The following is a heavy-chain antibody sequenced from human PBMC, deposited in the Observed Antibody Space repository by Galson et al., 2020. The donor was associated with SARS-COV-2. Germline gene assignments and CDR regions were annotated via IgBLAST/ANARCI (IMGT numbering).Heavy chain of an antibody. Sequence: SETLSLTCAVYGGSFSGYYWSWIRQPPGKGLEWIGEINHSGSTNYNPSLKSRVTISVDTSKNQFSLKLSSVTAADTAVYYCARGPLSTHSVVPAANTYGGYFDYWGQGTLVTVSS. D-gene: IGHD2-2*01. V-gene: IGHV4-34*01. CDR2: INHSGST. J-gene: IGHJ4*02. CDR3: ARGPLSTHSVVPAANTYGGYFDY. CDR1: GGSFSGYY.